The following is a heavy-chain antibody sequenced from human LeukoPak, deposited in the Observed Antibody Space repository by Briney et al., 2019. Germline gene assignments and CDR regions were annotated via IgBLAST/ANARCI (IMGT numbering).Heavy chain of an antibody. Sequence: SETLSLTCTVSGGSISSSSYYWSWTRQPPGKGLEWIGEINHSGSTNYNPSLKSRVTISVDTSKNQFSLKLSSVTAADTAVYYCASPSPRGNYDSSGYYYYFDYWGQGTLVTVSS. CDR1: GGSISSSSYY. V-gene: IGHV4-39*07. D-gene: IGHD3-22*01. J-gene: IGHJ4*02. CDR3: ASPSPRGNYDSSGYYYYFDY. CDR2: INHSGST.